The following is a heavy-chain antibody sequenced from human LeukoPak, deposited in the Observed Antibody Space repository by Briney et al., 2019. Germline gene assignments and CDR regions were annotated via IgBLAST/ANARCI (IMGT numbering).Heavy chain of an antibody. Sequence: SETLSLTCTVSGGSISSYYWSWIRQPPGKGLEWIGYNSGSTNYNPSLKSRVTISLDSSKNQLSLKLNSVTAADTAMYYCARGSGGYCSGGGCFYFDSWGQGTLVTVSS. J-gene: IGHJ4*02. CDR2: NSGST. CDR1: GGSISSYY. V-gene: IGHV4-59*01. D-gene: IGHD2-15*01. CDR3: ARGSGGYCSGGGCFYFDS.